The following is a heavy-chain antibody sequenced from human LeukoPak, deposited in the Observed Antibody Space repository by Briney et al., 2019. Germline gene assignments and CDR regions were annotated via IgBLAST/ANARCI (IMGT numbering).Heavy chain of an antibody. CDR1: GGSISSYY. CDR3: ASTIKAPDIVVVPAAIAFDY. J-gene: IGHJ4*02. CDR2: IYYSGST. Sequence: SETLSLTCTVSGGSISSYYWSWIRQPPGKGLEWIGSIYYSGSTYYNPSLKSRVTISVDTSKNQFSLKLSSVTAADTAVYYCASTIKAPDIVVVPAAIAFDYWGQGTLVTVSS. V-gene: IGHV4-39*01. D-gene: IGHD2-2*01.